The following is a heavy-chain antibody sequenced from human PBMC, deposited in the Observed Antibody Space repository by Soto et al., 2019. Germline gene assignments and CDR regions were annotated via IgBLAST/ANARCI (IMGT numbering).Heavy chain of an antibody. CDR3: ARRHLAVAVSPWFDP. V-gene: IGHV2-26*01. Sequence: QVTLKESGPVLVKPTATLTLRCTFTGLSITDSEMGVSWIRQPPGQPLEWLAHIDSSGEKSYRTFLKSRLAISKDTSTSQIVLTMTNMDPADTATYYCARRHLAVAVSPWFDPWGPGIPVTVSS. CDR1: GLSITDSEMG. J-gene: IGHJ5*02. D-gene: IGHD6-19*01. CDR2: IDSSGEK.